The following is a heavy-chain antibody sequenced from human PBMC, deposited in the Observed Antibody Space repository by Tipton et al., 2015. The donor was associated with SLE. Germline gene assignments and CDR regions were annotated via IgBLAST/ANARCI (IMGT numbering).Heavy chain of an antibody. Sequence: TLSLTCAVYGGSFSGYYWSWIRQPPGKGLEWIGEINHSGRTNYNPSLKSRVTISVDTSKNQFSLKLSSVTAADTAVYYCARGIGGPYYYYYMDVWGKGTTVTVSS. CDR1: GGSFSGYY. CDR2: INHSGRT. D-gene: IGHD4-23*01. CDR3: ARGIGGPYYYYYMDV. V-gene: IGHV4-34*01. J-gene: IGHJ6*03.